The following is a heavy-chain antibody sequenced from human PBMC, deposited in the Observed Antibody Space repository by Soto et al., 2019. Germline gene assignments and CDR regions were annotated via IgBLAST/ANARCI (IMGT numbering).Heavy chain of an antibody. J-gene: IGHJ6*02. CDR1: GYSFTSYW. V-gene: IGHV5-10-1*01. CDR3: ASHNSRDYYYGMDV. CDR2: IGPSDSYT. Sequence: VEPLKISCNGSGYSFTSYWISWVRQMPGKGLEWMGRIGPSDSYTNYSPSFQGHVTISADKSISTAYLQWSSLKASDTAMYYCASHNSRDYYYGMDVWGQGTTVTVSS. D-gene: IGHD1-26*01.